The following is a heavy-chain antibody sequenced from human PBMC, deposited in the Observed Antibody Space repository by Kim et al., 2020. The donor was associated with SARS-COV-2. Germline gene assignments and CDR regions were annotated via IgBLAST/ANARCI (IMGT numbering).Heavy chain of an antibody. CDR2: INAGNGNT. J-gene: IGHJ6*02. V-gene: IGHV1-3*01. D-gene: IGHD5-12*01. CDR3: ARALRPNHIVATILTRRIYYYYGMDV. CDR1: GYTFTSYA. Sequence: ASVKVSCKASGYTFTSYAMHWVRQAPGQRLEWMGWINAGNGNTKYSQKFQGRVTITRDTSASTAYMELSSLRSEDTAVYYCARALRPNHIVATILTRRIYYYYGMDVWGQGTTVTVSS.